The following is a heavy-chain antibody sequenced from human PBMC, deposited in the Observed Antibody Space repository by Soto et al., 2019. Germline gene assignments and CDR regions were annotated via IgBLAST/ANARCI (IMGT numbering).Heavy chain of an antibody. J-gene: IGHJ4*02. CDR3: ARGNIAAALVY. Sequence: SETLSLTCNVSGGSLTGYHWSWIRQPPGKGLEWIGEINHSGRTNYNPSLKSRVTISVDTSKNQFSLNLGSVTAADTAVYYCARGNIAAALVYWGQGTLVTVSS. V-gene: IGHV4-34*01. CDR2: INHSGRT. D-gene: IGHD6-13*01. CDR1: GGSLTGYH.